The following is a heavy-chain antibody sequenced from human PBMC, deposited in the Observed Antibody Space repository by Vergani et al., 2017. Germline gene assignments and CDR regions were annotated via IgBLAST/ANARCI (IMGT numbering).Heavy chain of an antibody. CDR1: GFTFSSYA. CDR2: IYSGGRST. Sequence: CAASGFTFSSYAMSWVRQAPGKGLEWVSVIYSGGRSTYYADSVKGRFTISRDNSKNTLYLQMNSLRAEDTAVYYCAKGASSGWDYWGQGTLVTVSS. J-gene: IGHJ4*02. V-gene: IGHV3-23*03. CDR3: AKGASSGWDY. D-gene: IGHD6-19*01.